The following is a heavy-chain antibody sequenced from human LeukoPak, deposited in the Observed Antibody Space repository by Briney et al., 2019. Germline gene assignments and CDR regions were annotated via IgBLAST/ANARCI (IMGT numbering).Heavy chain of an antibody. CDR1: GFTFSSYA. D-gene: IGHD5-24*01. J-gene: IGHJ3*02. CDR3: ARGSASRDAFDI. CDR2: ISYDGSNK. V-gene: IGHV3-30-3*01. Sequence: PGGSLRLSCAASGFTFSSYAMHWVRQAPGKGLEWVAVISYDGSNKYYADSVKGRFTISRDNSKNTLYLQMNSLRAEDTAVYYCARGSASRDAFDIWGQGTMVTVSS.